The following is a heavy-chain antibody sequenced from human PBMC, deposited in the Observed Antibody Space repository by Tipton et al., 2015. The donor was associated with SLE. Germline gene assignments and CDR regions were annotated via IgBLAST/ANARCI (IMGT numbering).Heavy chain of an antibody. CDR1: GGPISSHY. D-gene: IGHD2-15*01. CDR2: IYYSGST. CDR3: ARSDRGGYYYYYMDV. J-gene: IGHJ6*03. V-gene: IGHV4-59*08. Sequence: TLSLTCTVSGGPISSHYWSWIRQPPGKGLEWIGYIYYSGSTNYNPPLKSRVTISVDTSKNQFSLKLSSVTAADTAVYYCARSDRGGYYYYYMDVWGKGTTVTVSS.